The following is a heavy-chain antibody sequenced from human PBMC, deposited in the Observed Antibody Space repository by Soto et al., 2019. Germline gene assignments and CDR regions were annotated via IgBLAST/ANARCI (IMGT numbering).Heavy chain of an antibody. CDR1: GYTFTSYG. D-gene: IGHD2-2*03. Sequence: ASVKVSCKASGYTFTSYGISWVRQAPGQGLEWMGWISAYNDNTIYTQKLQGRVTMTTDTSTSTAYMELRSLRSDDTAVYYCARPQGMDSNWFDPWGQGTLVTVSS. CDR2: ISAYNDNT. V-gene: IGHV1-18*04. J-gene: IGHJ5*02. CDR3: ARPQGMDSNWFDP.